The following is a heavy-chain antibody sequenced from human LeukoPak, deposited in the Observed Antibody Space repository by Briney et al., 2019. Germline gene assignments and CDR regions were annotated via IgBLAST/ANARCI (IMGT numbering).Heavy chain of an antibody. CDR3: ARVSSYGSTHPDY. V-gene: IGHV3-11*06. J-gene: IGHJ4*02. CDR2: ISTSSSYT. CDR1: GFTFSNAW. Sequence: GGSLSLFCTASGFTFSNAWMSWVRQAPGKGLEWISYISTSSSYTNYADSVKGRFTISRDNAKSSLYLQMNSLRAEDTAVYYCARVSSYGSTHPDYWGQGTLVTVSS. D-gene: IGHD5-18*01.